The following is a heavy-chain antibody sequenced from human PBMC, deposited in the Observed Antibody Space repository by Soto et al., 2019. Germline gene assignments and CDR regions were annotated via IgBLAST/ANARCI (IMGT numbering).Heavy chain of an antibody. J-gene: IGHJ6*02. CDR1: GSTFRDYY. CDR3: AREYYYTMDV. Sequence: QVQLVESGGGLVRPGGSLRLSCEASGSTFRDYYMTWFRQAPGKGLEWLSYIDSSTKYTNYADSVKGRFTISRDNAKNSLYLQMNSLRADDTAVYYCAREYYYTMDVWGQGTMVTVSS. V-gene: IGHV3-11*05. CDR2: IDSSTKYT.